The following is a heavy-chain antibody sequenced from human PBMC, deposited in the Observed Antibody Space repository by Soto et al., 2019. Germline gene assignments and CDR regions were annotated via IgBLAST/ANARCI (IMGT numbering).Heavy chain of an antibody. J-gene: IGHJ3*02. CDR3: ARDPGYSTTWHQAFDI. D-gene: IGHD6-13*01. V-gene: IGHV1-18*01. CDR2: ISTYNGNT. CDR1: GCTFTSYG. Sequence: QVQLVQSGAEVKKPGASVKVSCKATGCTFTSYGISWVRQAPGQGPEWMGRISTYNGNTNYVQKLQGRVTMTTDTSTNTAFMELRSLRYDDTAVYYCARDPGYSTTWHQAFDIWGQGTMVTVSS.